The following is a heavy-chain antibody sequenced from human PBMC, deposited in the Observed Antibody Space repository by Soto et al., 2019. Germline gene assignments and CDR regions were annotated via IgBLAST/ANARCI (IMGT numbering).Heavy chain of an antibody. CDR1: GFTFSDYY. V-gene: IGHV3-11*01. CDR3: ARDLGYYDSSGYFDY. Sequence: GGSLRLSCAASGFTFSDYYMSWIRQAPGKGLEWVSYISTSDSIYYADSVKGRFTISRDNAKNSLYLQMNSLRAEDTAVYYCARDLGYYDSSGYFDYWGQGTLVTVSS. CDR2: ISTSDSI. D-gene: IGHD3-22*01. J-gene: IGHJ4*02.